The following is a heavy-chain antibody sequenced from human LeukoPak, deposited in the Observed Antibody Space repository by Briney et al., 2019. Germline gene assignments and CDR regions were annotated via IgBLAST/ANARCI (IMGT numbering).Heavy chain of an antibody. CDR3: AREYYCSGSYVIDY. CDR2: IYYSGST. CDR1: GGSISSYY. D-gene: IGHD3-10*01. Sequence: SETLSLTCTVSGGSISSYYWSWIRQPPGKGLEWIGYIYYSGSTNCNPSLKSRVTISADTSKNQFSLKLTSVTAADTAVYYCAREYYCSGSYVIDYWGQGTLVTVSS. J-gene: IGHJ4*02. V-gene: IGHV4-59*01.